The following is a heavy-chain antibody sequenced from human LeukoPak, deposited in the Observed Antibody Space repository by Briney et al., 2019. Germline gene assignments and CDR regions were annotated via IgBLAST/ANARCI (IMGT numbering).Heavy chain of an antibody. J-gene: IGHJ6*03. CDR1: GFTFSSYN. V-gene: IGHV3-48*04. Sequence: GGSLRLFCAASGFTFSSYNLNWVRQAPGKGLEWVSFISSSSSAKYYADSVRGRFTISRDNAKNSLYLQMNSLRAEDTAVYYCASPPDIVVEPDAITDYYYMAVWGKGTTVTVSS. CDR3: ASPPDIVVEPDAITDYYYMAV. CDR2: ISSSSSAK. D-gene: IGHD2-2*02.